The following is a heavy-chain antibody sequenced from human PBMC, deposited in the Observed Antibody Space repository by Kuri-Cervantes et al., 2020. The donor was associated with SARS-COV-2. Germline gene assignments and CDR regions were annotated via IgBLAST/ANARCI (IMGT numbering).Heavy chain of an antibody. Sequence: GSLRLSCVVSGGAINTYNWWTWVRQPPGKGLQWIGEIFHDGSTKFNPSLSLRRRVTMSLDKSKNHFSPNLTSVTAADTAVYYCARESTYTFDIWGQGTLVTVSS. CDR1: GGAINTYNW. D-gene: IGHD2-2*02. J-gene: IGHJ3*02. CDR2: IFHDGST. CDR3: ARESTYTFDI. V-gene: IGHV4-4*02.